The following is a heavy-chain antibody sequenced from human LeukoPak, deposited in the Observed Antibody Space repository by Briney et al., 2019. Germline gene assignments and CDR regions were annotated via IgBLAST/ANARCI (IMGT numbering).Heavy chain of an antibody. CDR1: GYTLTELS. D-gene: IGHD3-3*01. V-gene: IGHV1-24*01. Sequence: ASVKVSCKVSGYTLTELSMHWVRQAPGKGLEWMGGFDPEDGETIYAQKFQGRVTMTEDTSTDTAYMELSSLRSEDTAVYYCATEAAGVGYDFWSGPSEHYWGQGTLVTVSS. J-gene: IGHJ4*02. CDR2: FDPEDGET. CDR3: ATEAAGVGYDFWSGPSEHY.